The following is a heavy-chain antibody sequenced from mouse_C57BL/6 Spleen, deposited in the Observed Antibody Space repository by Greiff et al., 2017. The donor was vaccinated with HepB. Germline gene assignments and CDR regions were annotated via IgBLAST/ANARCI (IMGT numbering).Heavy chain of an antibody. J-gene: IGHJ4*01. Sequence: EVQLVESGGDLVKPGGSLKLSCAASGFTFSSYGMSWVRQTPDKRLEWVATISSGGSYTYYPDSVKGRFTISRDNAKNTLYLQMSSLKSEDTAMYYCASITTVVDAMDYWGQGTSVTVAS. D-gene: IGHD1-1*01. CDR3: ASITTVVDAMDY. V-gene: IGHV5-6*01. CDR2: ISSGGSYT. CDR1: GFTFSSYG.